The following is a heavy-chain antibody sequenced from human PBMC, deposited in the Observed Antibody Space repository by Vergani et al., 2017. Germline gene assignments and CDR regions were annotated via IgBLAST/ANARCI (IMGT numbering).Heavy chain of an antibody. CDR2: IYYSGST. V-gene: IGHV4-30-4*01. CDR3: AKGNPRAWGYYYAAAFDY. Sequence: QVQLQESGPGLVKPSQTLSLTCTVSGGSISSGDHYWSWIRQPPGKGLEWIGYIYYSGSTYYNPSLKSRVTMSVDTSKNQFSLKLSSVTAADTAVYYCAKGNPRAWGYYYAAAFDYWGQGTLVTVSS. J-gene: IGHJ4*02. CDR1: GGSISSGDHY. D-gene: IGHD3-22*01.